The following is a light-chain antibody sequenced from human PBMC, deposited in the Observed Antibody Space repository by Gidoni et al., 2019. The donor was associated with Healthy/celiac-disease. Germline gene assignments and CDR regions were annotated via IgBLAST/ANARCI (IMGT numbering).Light chain of an antibody. J-gene: IGLJ2*01. CDR2: EGS. CDR3: CSYAGSSTFVV. Sequence: QSALTQPASVSGSPGQSIPSSCTGTSSDVGSYNLVSCYQQPPGKAPKLMIYEGSKRPSGVSNRFSGSKSGNTASLTISGLQAEDEADYYCCSYAGSSTFVVFGGGTKLTVL. V-gene: IGLV2-23*03. CDR1: SSDVGSYNL.